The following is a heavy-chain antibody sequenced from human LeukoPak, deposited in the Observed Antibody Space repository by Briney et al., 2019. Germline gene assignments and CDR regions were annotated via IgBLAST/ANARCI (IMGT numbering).Heavy chain of an antibody. CDR2: ISAYNGNT. J-gene: IGHJ4*02. CDR1: GYTFTSYG. CDR3: ARDSTTVTTFDY. D-gene: IGHD4-17*01. V-gene: IGHV1-18*01. Sequence: ASVKVSCKASGYTFTSYGISWVRQAPGQGLEWMGWISAYNGNTNYAQKLQGRVTMPTDTSTRTAYMELRSLSPDDPAVYYCARDSTTVTTFDYWGQGTLVTVSS.